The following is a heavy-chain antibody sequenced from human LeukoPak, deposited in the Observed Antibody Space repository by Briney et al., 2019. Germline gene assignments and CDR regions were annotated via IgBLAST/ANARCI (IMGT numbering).Heavy chain of an antibody. D-gene: IGHD2-2*01. J-gene: IGHJ3*02. V-gene: IGHV4-34*01. Sequence: PSETLSLTCAVYGGSFSGYYWSWIRQPPGKGLEWIGEINHSGSTNYNPSLKSRVTISVDTSKNQFSLKLSSVTAADTAVYYCARYHLGGNLLLDAFDIWGQGTMVTVSS. CDR3: ARYHLGGNLLLDAFDI. CDR2: INHSGST. CDR1: GGSFSGYY.